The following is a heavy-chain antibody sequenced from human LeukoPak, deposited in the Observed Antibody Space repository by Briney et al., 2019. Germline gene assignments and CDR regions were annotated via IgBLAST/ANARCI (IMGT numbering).Heavy chain of an antibody. CDR1: GYTFTSYD. CDR2: MNPNSGNT. Sequence: GASVKVSCKASGYTFTSYDINWVRQATGQGLEWMGWMNPNSGNTGYAQKFQGRVTMTEDTSTDTAYMELSSLRSEDTAVYYCATAMVRGVMGFDYWGQGTLVTVSS. CDR3: ATAMVRGVMGFDY. V-gene: IGHV1-8*02. D-gene: IGHD3-10*01. J-gene: IGHJ4*02.